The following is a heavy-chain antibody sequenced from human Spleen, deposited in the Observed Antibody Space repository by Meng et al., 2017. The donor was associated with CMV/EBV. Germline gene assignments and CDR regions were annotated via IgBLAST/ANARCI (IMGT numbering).Heavy chain of an antibody. CDR1: GFTFSSYA. CDR3: AKGKAYSYAFSWFDS. D-gene: IGHD5-18*01. V-gene: IGHV3-30-3*01. Sequence: GGSLRLSCAASGFTFSSYAMHWVRQAPGKGLEWVAVISYDGSNKYYADSVKGRFTTSRDNSKNTLYLQMHSLRAEDTAVFYCAKGKAYSYAFSWFDSWGQGTLVTVSS. J-gene: IGHJ5*01. CDR2: ISYDGSNK.